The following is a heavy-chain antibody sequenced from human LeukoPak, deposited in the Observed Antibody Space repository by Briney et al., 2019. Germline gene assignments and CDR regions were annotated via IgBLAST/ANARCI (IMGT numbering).Heavy chain of an antibody. CDR2: IYSSGTT. CDR3: ASAGYYYYYMDV. J-gene: IGHJ6*03. CDR1: GGSISSYY. V-gene: IGHV4-4*07. Sequence: SETLSLTCTVSGGSISSYYWSWIRQPAGKGLEWIGRIYSSGTTNYNPSLKSRVTMSLETSKNQFSLKLTPVTAADTAVYYCASAGYYYYYMDVRGKGTTVTVSS.